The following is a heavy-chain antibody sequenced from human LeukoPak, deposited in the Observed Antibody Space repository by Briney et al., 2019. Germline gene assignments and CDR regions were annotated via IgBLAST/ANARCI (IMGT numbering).Heavy chain of an antibody. Sequence: SVKVSCKASGGTFSSYAISWVRQAPGQGLEWMGGIIPIFGTANYAQKFQGRVTITADESTSTAYMELSSLRSEDTAVYYCARDIVGYSYGSSSAFNVWGRGTMVTVSS. CDR1: GGTFSSYA. CDR3: ARDIVGYSYGSSSAFNV. J-gene: IGHJ3*01. D-gene: IGHD5-18*01. V-gene: IGHV1-69*13. CDR2: IIPIFGTA.